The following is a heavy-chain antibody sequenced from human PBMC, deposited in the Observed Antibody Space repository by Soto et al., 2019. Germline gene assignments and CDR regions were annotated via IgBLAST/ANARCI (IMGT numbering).Heavy chain of an antibody. D-gene: IGHD3-16*01. Sequence: QVQLVQSGAEVKKPGSSVKVSCKASGGTFSSYGVTWVRQAPGQGLEWVGGINSFCETTNYAQRFQGRVTITADESTNTAYMELISLRSEDTAVYYCVRPGLKRGSSWFDPWGQGTLVIVSS. V-gene: IGHV1-69*01. CDR1: GGTFSSYG. CDR2: INSFCETT. CDR3: VRPGLKRGSSWFDP. J-gene: IGHJ5*02.